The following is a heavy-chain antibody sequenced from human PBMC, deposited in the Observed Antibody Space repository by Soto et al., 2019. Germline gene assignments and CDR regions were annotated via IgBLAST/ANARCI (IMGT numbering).Heavy chain of an antibody. CDR1: GFTFSSYA. CDR2: ISGSGGST. D-gene: IGHD3-3*01. CDR3: AKAPNYDFWSGHSICFDP. V-gene: IGHV3-23*01. Sequence: GGSLRLSCAASGFTFSSYAMSWVRQAPGKGLEWVSAISGSGGSTYYADSVKGRFTISRDNSKNTLYLQMNSLRAEDTAVYYCAKAPNYDFWSGHSICFDPWGQGTLVTLSS. J-gene: IGHJ5*02.